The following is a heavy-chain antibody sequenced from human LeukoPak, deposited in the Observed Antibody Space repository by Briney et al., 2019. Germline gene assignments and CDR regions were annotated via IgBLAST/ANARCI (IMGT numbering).Heavy chain of an antibody. Sequence: ASVKVSCKVSGYTLTELSMHWVRQAPGKGLEWMGGFDPEDGETIYAQKFQGRVTMTEDTSTDTAYMELSSLRSDDTAVYFCAIPSIPAASFDYYYYHGMDVWGQGTTVTVSS. J-gene: IGHJ6*02. V-gene: IGHV1-24*01. CDR3: AIPSIPAASFDYYYYHGMDV. CDR2: FDPEDGET. D-gene: IGHD2-2*01. CDR1: GYTLTELS.